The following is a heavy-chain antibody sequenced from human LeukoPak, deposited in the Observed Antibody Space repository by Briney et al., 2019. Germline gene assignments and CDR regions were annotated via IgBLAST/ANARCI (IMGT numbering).Heavy chain of an antibody. V-gene: IGHV4-4*07. D-gene: IGHD3-22*01. J-gene: IGHJ4*02. Sequence: SETLSLTCTVFGGSFSSYYWSWVRQPAGKGLEWIGRIYTTGTSKYNPSLQSRVTVSVDKSKRQFSLNVTSVTAADTAVYYCARAGDPSYYDRRGYYFAFWGQGIQVTVSS. CDR2: IYTTGTS. CDR3: ARAGDPSYYDRRGYYFAF. CDR1: GGSFSSYY.